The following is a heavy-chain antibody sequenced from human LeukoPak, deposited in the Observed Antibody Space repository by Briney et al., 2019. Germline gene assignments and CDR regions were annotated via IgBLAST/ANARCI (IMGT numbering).Heavy chain of an antibody. D-gene: IGHD2-2*01. Sequence: GGSLRLSCAASGFTFSDYCMSWIRQAPGKGLEWVSYISSSGSTIYYADSVKGRFTISRDNAKNSLYLQINSLRAEDTAVYYCARSIVVVPAAKRQWFDPWGQGTLVTVSS. CDR2: ISSSGSTI. J-gene: IGHJ5*02. CDR1: GFTFSDYC. V-gene: IGHV3-11*04. CDR3: ARSIVVVPAAKRQWFDP.